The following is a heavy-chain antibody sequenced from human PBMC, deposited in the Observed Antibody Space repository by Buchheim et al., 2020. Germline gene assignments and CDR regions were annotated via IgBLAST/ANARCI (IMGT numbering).Heavy chain of an antibody. D-gene: IGHD2-15*01. CDR1: GFSFDGYG. V-gene: IGHV3-33*05. J-gene: IGHJ6*02. CDR3: ARAPDCGGGSCNSYHYYGMDV. Sequence: QVQLVESGGGVVQPGRSLRLSCATSGFSFDGYGVHWVRQAPGKGLEWVALISYDGSEKYYADSVKGRFTISRDNSKNTLYLEMNSLRVEDTAVYYCARAPDCGGGSCNSYHYYGMDVWGQGT. CDR2: ISYDGSEK.